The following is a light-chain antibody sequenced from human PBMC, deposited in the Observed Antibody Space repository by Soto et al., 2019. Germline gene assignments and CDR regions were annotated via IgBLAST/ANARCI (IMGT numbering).Light chain of an antibody. Sequence: EIVMTQSPATLSVSPGERATLSCRASQSVNSNLAWYRQKPGQAPRLLISDASTRATGVPARFSGSGSGTEFTLTISSLQSDDAGIYYCQQYYYWPPLTFGGGTKVEIK. CDR3: QQYYYWPPLT. V-gene: IGKV3-15*01. CDR2: DAS. J-gene: IGKJ4*01. CDR1: QSVNSN.